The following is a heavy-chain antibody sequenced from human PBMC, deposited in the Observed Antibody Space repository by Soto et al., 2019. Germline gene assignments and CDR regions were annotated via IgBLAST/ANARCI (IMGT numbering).Heavy chain of an antibody. Sequence: EVQLVESGGGLVQPGGSLRLSCAIFGFTVSDHYMDWIRQAPGKGLEWVGRSSNKAKSYTTDYAASVKGRVTISRDDSLNSLYLQLNSLKTEDTAVYYCASTTDGDRDYWGQGTLVTVSS. V-gene: IGHV3-72*01. CDR2: SSNKAKSYTT. D-gene: IGHD4-17*01. CDR1: GFTVSDHY. J-gene: IGHJ4*02. CDR3: ASTTDGDRDY.